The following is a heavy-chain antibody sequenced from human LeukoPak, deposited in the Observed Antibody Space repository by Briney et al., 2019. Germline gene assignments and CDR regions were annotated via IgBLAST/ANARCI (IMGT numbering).Heavy chain of an antibody. CDR3: ARGPLGTVAGTYYYYYMDV. Sequence: ASVKVSCKASGYTFTSYDINWVRQATGQGLEWMGWMNPNSGNTGYAQKFQGRVTITRNTSISTAYMELSSLRSEDTAVYYCARGPLGTVAGTYYYYYMDVWGKGTTVAVSS. V-gene: IGHV1-8*03. D-gene: IGHD6-19*01. CDR2: MNPNSGNT. J-gene: IGHJ6*03. CDR1: GYTFTSYD.